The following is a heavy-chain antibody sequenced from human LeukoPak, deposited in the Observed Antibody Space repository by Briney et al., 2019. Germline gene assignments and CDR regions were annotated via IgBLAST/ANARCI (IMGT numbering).Heavy chain of an antibody. Sequence: GGSLRLSCAASGFTFSSYGMHWVRQAPGKGLEWVAFIRYDGSNKYYADSVEGRFTISRDNSKNTLYLQMNSLRAEDTAVYYCAKHINDYSNYWGQGTLVTVSS. CDR1: GFTFSSYG. CDR3: AKHINDYSNY. V-gene: IGHV3-30*02. D-gene: IGHD4-11*01. J-gene: IGHJ4*02. CDR2: IRYDGSNK.